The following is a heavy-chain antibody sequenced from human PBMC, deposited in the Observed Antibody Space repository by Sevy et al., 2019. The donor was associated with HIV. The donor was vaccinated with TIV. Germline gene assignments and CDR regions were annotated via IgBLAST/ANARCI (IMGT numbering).Heavy chain of an antibody. CDR3: ARQFTPHVWSAYRDDYFDY. V-gene: IGHV5-51*01. Sequence: GESLKISCKGSGYSFTSYWIGWVRQMPGKGLEWMGIIYPGDSDTRYSPSFQGQVTISADKSISTAYLQRSSLKASDTAMYYCARQFTPHVWSAYRDDYFDYWGQGTLVTVSS. CDR2: IYPGDSDT. CDR1: GYSFTSYW. D-gene: IGHD3-3*02. J-gene: IGHJ4*02.